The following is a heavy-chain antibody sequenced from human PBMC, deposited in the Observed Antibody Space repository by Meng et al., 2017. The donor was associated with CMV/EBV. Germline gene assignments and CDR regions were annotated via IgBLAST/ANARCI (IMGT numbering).Heavy chain of an antibody. CDR3: ARGVNPTVTTHWFDP. D-gene: IGHD4-17*01. J-gene: IGHJ5*02. Sequence: GESLKISCAASGFTFSRYTINWVRQAPGKGLEWVSSISSTGSDIYYADSVKGRFTISRDNAKNSLYLQMGSLRAEDTAVYYCARGVNPTVTTHWFDPWGQGALVTVSS. CDR1: GFTFSRYT. V-gene: IGHV3-21*01. CDR2: ISSTGSDI.